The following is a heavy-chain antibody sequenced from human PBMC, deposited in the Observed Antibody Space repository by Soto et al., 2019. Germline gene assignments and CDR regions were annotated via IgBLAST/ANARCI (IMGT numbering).Heavy chain of an antibody. Sequence: ASVKVYCKASGGTFSSYAISWVRQAPGQGLEWMGGIIPIFGTANYAQKFQGRVTITADESTSTAYMELSSLRSEDTAVYYCARDRHTAMASYGMDVWGQGTTVTVSS. CDR3: ARDRHTAMASYGMDV. D-gene: IGHD5-18*01. CDR2: IIPIFGTA. CDR1: GGTFSSYA. J-gene: IGHJ6*02. V-gene: IGHV1-69*13.